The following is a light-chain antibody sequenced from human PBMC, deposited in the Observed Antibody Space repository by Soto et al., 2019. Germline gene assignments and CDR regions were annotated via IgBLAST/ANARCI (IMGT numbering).Light chain of an antibody. J-gene: IGLJ2*01. V-gene: IGLV2-14*03. Sequence: QAVVTQPASVSGSPGQSITISCTGTSSDVGGYNYVCWYQQHPGKVPKLIIYEVTNRPSGVSNRFSGSKSGNTASLNISGLLAEDEADYYCSSYTSSGTVVFGGGTKLTVL. CDR2: EVT. CDR3: SSYTSSGTVV. CDR1: SSDVGGYNY.